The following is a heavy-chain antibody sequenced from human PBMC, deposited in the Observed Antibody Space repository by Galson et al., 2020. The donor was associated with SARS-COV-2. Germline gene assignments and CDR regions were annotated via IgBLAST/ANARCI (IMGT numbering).Heavy chain of an antibody. CDR1: GFTVSANY. CDR3: ARERGGGYGLDV. V-gene: IGHV3-53*01. CDR2: IYSDGST. D-gene: IGHD3-16*01. J-gene: IGHJ6*02. Sequence: GESLKISCAASGFTVSANYMSRVRQAPGQGLEWVSVIYSDGSTSYADSVKGRITIPRDTSKNTVYLQMNSLRAEDSAVYYCARERGGGYGLDVWGQGTTVSVSS.